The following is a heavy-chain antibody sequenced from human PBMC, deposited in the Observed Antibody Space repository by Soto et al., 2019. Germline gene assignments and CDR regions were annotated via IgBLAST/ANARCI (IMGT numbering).Heavy chain of an antibody. CDR2: IIPILGIA. CDR1: GGTFSSYT. D-gene: IGHD7-27*01. Sequence: QVQLVQSGAEVKKPGSSVKVSCKASGGTFSSYTISWVLQAPGQGLEWMGRIIPILGIANYAQKFQGRVTITADKSTSTAYMELSSLRSEDTAVYYCATDWGGLDVLGQGTTVTVSS. V-gene: IGHV1-69*02. J-gene: IGHJ6*02. CDR3: ATDWGGLDV.